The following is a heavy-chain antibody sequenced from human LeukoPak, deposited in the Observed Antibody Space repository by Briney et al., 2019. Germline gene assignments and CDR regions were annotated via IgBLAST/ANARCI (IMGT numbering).Heavy chain of an antibody. Sequence: GSLRLSCAASGFTFSSYWMSWVRQAPGKGLEVVANINKDGSEKYYVDSVKGRFTISRENAKNSPYLQMNSLRGEDTAVYYCARSANSGTYNVWGQGTLVTVSS. CDR2: INKDGSEK. CDR3: ARSANSGTYNV. D-gene: IGHD1-26*01. CDR1: GFTFSSYW. J-gene: IGHJ4*02. V-gene: IGHV3-7*01.